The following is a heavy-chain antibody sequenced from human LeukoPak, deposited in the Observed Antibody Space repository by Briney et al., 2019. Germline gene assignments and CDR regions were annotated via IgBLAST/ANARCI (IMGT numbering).Heavy chain of an antibody. Sequence: GGSLRLSCAASGFTFSSYWMSWVRQAPGKGLEWVSTISGTGGSTYYADSVRGRFTISRDNSKNTLYLQMNSLRAEDTAVYYCAKHVDYYGSGSYRDAFDIWGQGTMVTVSS. V-gene: IGHV3-23*01. D-gene: IGHD3-10*01. CDR3: AKHVDYYGSGSYRDAFDI. CDR1: GFTFSSYW. CDR2: ISGTGGST. J-gene: IGHJ3*02.